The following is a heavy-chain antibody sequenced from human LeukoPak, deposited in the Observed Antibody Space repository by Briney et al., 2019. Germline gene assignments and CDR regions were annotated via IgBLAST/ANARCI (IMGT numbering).Heavy chain of an antibody. Sequence: GQSLQIDCQGSGYSFTSYWIAWVRQMPGKGLEWMGIIYPGDSDTRYSPSFQGQVTISADKSISTAYLQWSSLKASDTAMYYCARRVVDTAMVTDAFDIWGQKTIFSVFS. CDR1: GYSFTSYW. V-gene: IGHV5-51*01. CDR2: IYPGDSDT. CDR3: ARRVVDTAMVTDAFDI. J-gene: IGHJ3*02. D-gene: IGHD5-18*01.